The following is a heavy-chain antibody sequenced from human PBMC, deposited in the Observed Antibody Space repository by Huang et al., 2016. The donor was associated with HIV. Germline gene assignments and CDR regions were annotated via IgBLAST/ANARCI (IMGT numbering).Heavy chain of an antibody. D-gene: IGHD6-13*01. Sequence: QVQVVESGGGVVQPGRSLRLSCAASGFNFSTYVMHWVRQAPGKGLRWVELISSDGDNKYYADTVKGRFTVSRDNSKNTLNLQMNSLTNEDTAVYYCVRDSDNSWYRDAFDIWGQGTMVTVS. V-gene: IGHV3-30-3*01. CDR3: VRDSDNSWYRDAFDI. J-gene: IGHJ3*02. CDR1: GFNFSTYV. CDR2: ISSDGDNK.